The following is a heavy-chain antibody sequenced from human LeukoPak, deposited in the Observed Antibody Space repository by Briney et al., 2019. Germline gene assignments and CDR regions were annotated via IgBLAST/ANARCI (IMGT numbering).Heavy chain of an antibody. CDR3: ARGRDPLQPLDY. V-gene: IGHV4-59*08. CDR2: IYYSGST. CDR1: GFTFSSYS. J-gene: IGHJ4*02. Sequence: GSLRLSCAASGFTFSSYSMNWVRQAPGKGLEWIGYIYYSGSTNYNPSLKSRVTISLDTSKNHFSLRLSSVTAADTAVYYCARGRDPLQPLDYWGQGTLVTVSS. D-gene: IGHD2-2*01.